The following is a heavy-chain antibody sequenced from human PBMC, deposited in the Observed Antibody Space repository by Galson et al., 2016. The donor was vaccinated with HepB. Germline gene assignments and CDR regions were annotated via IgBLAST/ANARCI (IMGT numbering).Heavy chain of an antibody. CDR3: TRLTWRGRDSRGNLFLFDH. J-gene: IGHJ4*02. D-gene: IGHD4-23*01. CDR2: IYWDNDQ. V-gene: IGHV2-5*02. Sequence: PALVKPTQTLTLACNFSGFSINTNGVGVGWVRQTPGQALEWLALIYWDNDQRYSPSLRSRLTITKDIRKKQVVLTMTNMDPVDTATYYCTRLTWRGRDSRGNLFLFDHWGQGSLVTVSP. CDR1: GFSINTNGVG.